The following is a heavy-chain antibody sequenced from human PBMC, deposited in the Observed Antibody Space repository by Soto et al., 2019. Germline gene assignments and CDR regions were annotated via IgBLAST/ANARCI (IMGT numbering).Heavy chain of an antibody. V-gene: IGHV3-23*01. CDR1: GFTFSSYA. Sequence: EVQLLESGGGLVQPGGSLRLSCAASGFTFSSYAMNWVRQAPGKGLEWVSAISGSGGSTYYEDSVKGLFTISRDSSKNKVYLQMNSLRAEDTAVYYCAKGNSWSPALVLDIWGQGTMVTVSS. CDR2: ISGSGGST. CDR3: AKGNSWSPALVLDI. J-gene: IGHJ3*02. D-gene: IGHD1-7*01.